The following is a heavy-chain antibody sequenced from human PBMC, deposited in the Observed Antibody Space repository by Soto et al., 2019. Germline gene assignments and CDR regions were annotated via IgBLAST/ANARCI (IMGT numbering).Heavy chain of an antibody. V-gene: IGHV3-23*01. J-gene: IGHJ4*02. CDR2: MSGTGGST. Sequence: EVQLLESGGGLVQPGRSLRLSCAASGFTFSSYAMNWVRQAPGKGLEWVSAMSGTGGSTYYADSVKGRFTISRDNSKNTLYLQMNSLRVEDTAVFYCAKAGFSSGWSPSYFDYWGQGNLVTVSS. CDR1: GFTFSSYA. D-gene: IGHD6-19*01. CDR3: AKAGFSSGWSPSYFDY.